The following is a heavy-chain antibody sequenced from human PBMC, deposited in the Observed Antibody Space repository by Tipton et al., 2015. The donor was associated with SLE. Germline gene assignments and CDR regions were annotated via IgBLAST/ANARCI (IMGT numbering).Heavy chain of an antibody. V-gene: IGHV4-39*01. Sequence: TLSLTCTVSGGSISSGSYFWGWIRQPPGKGLEWIGSIYYSGSTYYNPSLKSRVTISVDTSKNQFSLKLSSVTAADTAVYYCARQWGLGYYDSSGYCGYFDYWGQGPLVTVSS. CDR3: ARQWGLGYYDSSGYCGYFDY. D-gene: IGHD3-22*01. CDR2: IYYSGST. CDR1: GGSISSGSYF. J-gene: IGHJ4*02.